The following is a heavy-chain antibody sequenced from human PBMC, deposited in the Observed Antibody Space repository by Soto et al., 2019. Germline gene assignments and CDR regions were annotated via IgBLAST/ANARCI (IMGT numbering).Heavy chain of an antibody. V-gene: IGHV3-11*01. CDR2: ISSSGNMI. D-gene: IGHD2-8*01. CDR3: ARDMYAEYPGWDY. Sequence: QVQLVESGGGLVKPGGSLRLSCAASGFTFSDYYMSWIRQAPGKGLEWVSYISSSGNMIYYADSVKGRFTISRDSAKISLYLELNSLRVEDTAVYYCARDMYAEYPGWDYWGQGTRVTVSS. J-gene: IGHJ4*02. CDR1: GFTFSDYY.